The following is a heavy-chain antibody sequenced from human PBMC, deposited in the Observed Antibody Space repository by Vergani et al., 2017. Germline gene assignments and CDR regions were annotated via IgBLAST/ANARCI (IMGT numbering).Heavy chain of an antibody. CDR2: ISWDGGST. V-gene: IGHV3-43*01. Sequence: EVQLVESGGVVVQPGGSLRLSCAASGFTFDDYTMPWVRQAPGKGLEWVSLISWDGGSTYYADSGKGRFTISKDNSKNSRYLQMNSLRTEDTALYYCAKDISGWPKYYYCYYSKDVWGQGTTVTVSS. CDR1: GFTFDDYT. CDR3: AKDISGWPKYYYCYYSKDV. D-gene: IGHD6-19*01. J-gene: IGHJ6*02.